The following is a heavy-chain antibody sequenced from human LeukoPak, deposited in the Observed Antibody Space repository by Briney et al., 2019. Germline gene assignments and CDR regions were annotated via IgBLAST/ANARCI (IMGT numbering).Heavy chain of an antibody. D-gene: IGHD2-21*02. CDR3: ARSCDGDCYSDY. Sequence: PGGSLRLSCAASGFTFSNYSMNWVRQAPGKGLEWVSSIGSTSHFRYYADSLKGRVTISRDNAKNSLYLQMSSLRVEDTAVYYCARSCDGDCYSDYWGQGTLDTVSS. CDR1: GFTFSNYS. CDR2: IGSTSHFR. V-gene: IGHV3-21*01. J-gene: IGHJ4*02.